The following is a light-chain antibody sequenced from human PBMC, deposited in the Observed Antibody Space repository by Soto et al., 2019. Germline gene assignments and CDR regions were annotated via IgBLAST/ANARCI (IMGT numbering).Light chain of an antibody. CDR1: QSVSSSY. J-gene: IGKJ1*01. CDR3: QQYGSSRT. V-gene: IGKV3-20*01. CDR2: GAS. Sequence: EIVLTQSPGTLSLSPGERATLSCRASQSVSSSYLAWYQQKPGQAPRLLIYGASSRATGIPDRFSGSGSGTAFTLTISRLEPEDFAVHYCQQYGSSRTFGQGTKVEIK.